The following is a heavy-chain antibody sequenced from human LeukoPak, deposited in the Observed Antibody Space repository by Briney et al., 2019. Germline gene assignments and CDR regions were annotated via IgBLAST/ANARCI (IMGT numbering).Heavy chain of an antibody. CDR2: ISYSGNT. J-gene: IGHJ4*02. Sequence: PSETLSLTCAVSGGSISSYYWSWIRQPPGRRLEWIGYISYSGNTNYNPSLQSRVTISVDTSKNQFSLKLSSVTAAHTAVYYCARLDHPVVAAKWAFDYWGQGNLVTVSS. D-gene: IGHD2-15*01. CDR1: GGSISSYY. CDR3: ARLDHPVVAAKWAFDY. V-gene: IGHV4-59*01.